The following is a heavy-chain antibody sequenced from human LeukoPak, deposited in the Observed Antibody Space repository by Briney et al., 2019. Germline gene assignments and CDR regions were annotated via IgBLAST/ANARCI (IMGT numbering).Heavy chain of an antibody. CDR2: ISAYNGNT. CDR3: ARAMTTVTTSLTDY. Sequence: GASVKVSCKASGYTFTSYGISWVRQAPGQGLEWMGWISAYNGNTNYAQKLQGRVTMTTDTSTSTAYMELRSLRSDDTAVYYCARAMTTVTTSLTDYWGQGTLVTVSS. D-gene: IGHD4-11*01. V-gene: IGHV1-18*01. CDR1: GYTFTSYG. J-gene: IGHJ4*02.